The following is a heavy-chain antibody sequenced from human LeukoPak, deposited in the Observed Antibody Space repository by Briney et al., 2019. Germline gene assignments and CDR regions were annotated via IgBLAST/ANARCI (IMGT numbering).Heavy chain of an antibody. J-gene: IGHJ4*02. Sequence: GASVKVSCKASGYTFTSNDISWVRQAPGQGLEWMGWISVDNGNTDYAQTLQGRVTMTTDTSTSTAYMELRSLRSDDTAVYYRDRAGTNYYDTSGYLDYWGQGTLVTVPS. CDR1: GYTFTSND. D-gene: IGHD3-22*01. CDR2: ISVDNGNT. CDR3: DRAGTNYYDTSGYLDY. V-gene: IGHV1-18*01.